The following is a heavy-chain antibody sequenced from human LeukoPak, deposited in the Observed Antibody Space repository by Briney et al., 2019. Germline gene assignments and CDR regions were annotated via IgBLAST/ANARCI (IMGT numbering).Heavy chain of an antibody. V-gene: IGHV4-30-4*08. Sequence: SETLSLTCTVSGGSISSGDYYWSWIRQPPGKGLEWIGYIYYSGSTYYNPSLKSRVTISVDTSKNQFSLKLSSVTAADTAVYYCAREGPEYSSSSHAFDIWGQGTMVTVSS. CDR1: GGSISSGDYY. J-gene: IGHJ3*02. CDR2: IYYSGST. D-gene: IGHD6-6*01. CDR3: AREGPEYSSSSHAFDI.